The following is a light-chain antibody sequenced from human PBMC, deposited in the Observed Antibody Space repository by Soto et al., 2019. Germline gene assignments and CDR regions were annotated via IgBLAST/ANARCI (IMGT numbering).Light chain of an antibody. CDR3: HQELLLPP. CDR2: DAS. V-gene: IGKV1-33*01. CDR1: QDISNY. Sequence: DVEMSQNPYSLYASVGYRVTITFQASQDISNYLNWYQQRLGKAPKLLIYDASNLEAGVPSRFRGSGSGTDFTFTISRQPPDDIATYCSHQELLLPPFSQVTRLAIK. J-gene: IGKJ5*01.